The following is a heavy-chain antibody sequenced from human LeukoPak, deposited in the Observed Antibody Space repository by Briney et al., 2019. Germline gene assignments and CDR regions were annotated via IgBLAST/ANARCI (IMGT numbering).Heavy chain of an antibody. CDR3: ARVVGATLWAFDI. CDR1: GGSISSGDYY. D-gene: IGHD1-26*01. Sequence: SETLSFTCTVSGGSISSGDYYWSWIRQPPGKGLEWIGYIYYSGSTYYNPSLKSRVTISVDTSKNQFSLKLSSVTAADTAVYYCARVVGATLWAFDIWGQGTMVTVSS. J-gene: IGHJ3*02. CDR2: IYYSGST. V-gene: IGHV4-30-4*08.